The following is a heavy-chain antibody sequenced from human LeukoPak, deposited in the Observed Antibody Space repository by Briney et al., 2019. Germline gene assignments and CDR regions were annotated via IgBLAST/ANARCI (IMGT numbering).Heavy chain of an antibody. CDR3: ARRYYDILTGYEIVDY. V-gene: IGHV5-51*01. Sequence: GESLKISCKGSGYSFTSYWISWVRQMPGKGLEWMGIIYPGDSDTRYSPSFQGQVTISADKSISTAYLQWSSLKASDTAMYYCARRYYDILTGYEIVDYWGQGTLVTVSS. CDR2: IYPGDSDT. D-gene: IGHD3-9*01. J-gene: IGHJ4*02. CDR1: GYSFTSYW.